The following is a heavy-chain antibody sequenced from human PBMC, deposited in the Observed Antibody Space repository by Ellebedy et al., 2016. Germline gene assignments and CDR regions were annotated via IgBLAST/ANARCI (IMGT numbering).Heavy chain of an antibody. CDR3: ARSDHNSFYV. V-gene: IGHV3-74*01. CDR1: GFSISTPW. D-gene: IGHD1-1*01. J-gene: IGHJ6*02. CDR2: TNPDGSRT. Sequence: GESLKISCAVSGFSISTPWMHWVRQAPGKGLVWVSLTNPDGSRTTYADSVKGRFTVSRDNAKNPLSLELNSLTAEDTAVYYCARSDHNSFYVWGQGTTVTVSS.